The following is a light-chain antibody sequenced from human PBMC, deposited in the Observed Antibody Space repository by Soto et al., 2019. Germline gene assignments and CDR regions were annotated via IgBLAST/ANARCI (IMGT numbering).Light chain of an antibody. CDR3: QQYNTYST. J-gene: IGKJ2*01. CDR1: QSVFKW. V-gene: IGKV1-5*01. CDR2: DIS. Sequence: DIQMTQSPSTLSASVGDRVTITCRASQSVFKWLAWYQQKPGKAPKLLIYDISSLESGGPSRFSGSGSGTEFTLTISSLQPDDFATYYCQQYNTYSTFGQGTKLEI.